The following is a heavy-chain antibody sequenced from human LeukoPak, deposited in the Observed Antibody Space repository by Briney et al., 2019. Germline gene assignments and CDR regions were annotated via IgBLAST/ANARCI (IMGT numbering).Heavy chain of an antibody. CDR1: GFTFSSYG. D-gene: IGHD3-3*01. CDR3: ARPPSITNPYYGMDV. CDR2: ITSSGGAI. Sequence: GGSLRLSCAASGFTFSSYGMNWVRQAPGKGLEWVSYITSSGGAIYYTDSVKGRFTISRDNAKNSLYLQMNSLRAEDTAVYYCARPPSITNPYYGMDVWGQGTTVTVSS. V-gene: IGHV3-48*03. J-gene: IGHJ6*02.